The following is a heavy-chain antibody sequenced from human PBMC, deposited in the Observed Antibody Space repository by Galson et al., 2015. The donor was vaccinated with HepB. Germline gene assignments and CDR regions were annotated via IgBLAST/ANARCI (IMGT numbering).Heavy chain of an antibody. J-gene: IGHJ3*02. CDR3: AKDGGSQASDI. Sequence: SLRLSCAASGFTFSSYSMNWVRQAPGKGLEWVSSISSSSSYIYYADSVKGRFTVSRDNSKNTLYLQMNSLRAEDTAVYYCAKDGGSQASDIWGQGTMVTVSS. CDR1: GFTFSSYS. V-gene: IGHV3-21*01. D-gene: IGHD6-19*01. CDR2: ISSSSSYI.